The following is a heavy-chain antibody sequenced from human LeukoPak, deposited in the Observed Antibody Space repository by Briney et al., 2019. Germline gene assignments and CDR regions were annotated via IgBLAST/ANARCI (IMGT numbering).Heavy chain of an antibody. D-gene: IGHD6-6*01. V-gene: IGHV3-11*06. Sequence: GGSLRLSCAASGFTFSDYYMSWIRQTPGKGLEWVSYISDSSGYKNYADSLKGRFTISRDNAKNSVYLQVISLRAEDTAVYYCARGPSIAARYDAFDIWGQGTMVTVSS. CDR3: ARGPSIAARYDAFDI. CDR2: ISDSSGYK. CDR1: GFTFSDYY. J-gene: IGHJ3*02.